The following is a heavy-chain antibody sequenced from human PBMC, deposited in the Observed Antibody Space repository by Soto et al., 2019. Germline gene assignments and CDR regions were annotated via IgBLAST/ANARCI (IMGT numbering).Heavy chain of an antibody. CDR3: AKDGYSSSTVYRFDP. V-gene: IGHV3-23*01. Sequence: EVQLLESGGGLVQPGGSLRLSCAASGFTFSTYSMSWVRQAPGKGLEWVSAISGSGGSAYYADAVKGRFTISRDDSTNTMDLQMKSLRCEVTAVYYCAKDGYSSSTVYRFDPWGQGHLVTVSS. J-gene: IGHJ5*02. D-gene: IGHD6-6*01. CDR1: GFTFSTYS. CDR2: ISGSGGSA.